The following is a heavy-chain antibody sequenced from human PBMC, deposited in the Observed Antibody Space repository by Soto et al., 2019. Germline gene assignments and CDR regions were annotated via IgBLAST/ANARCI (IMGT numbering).Heavy chain of an antibody. V-gene: IGHV1-69*12. CDR1: GGTFSSYA. Sequence: QVQLVQSGAEVKKPGSSVKVSCKASGGTFSSYAISWVRQAPGQGLEWMGGIIPIFGTANYAQKFQGRVTSTADESTSTTYMELSSLRSEDTAVYYCEREYSSVWLHYYGMDVWGQGTTLTVSS. CDR3: EREYSSVWLHYYGMDV. D-gene: IGHD6-19*01. CDR2: IIPIFGTA. J-gene: IGHJ6*02.